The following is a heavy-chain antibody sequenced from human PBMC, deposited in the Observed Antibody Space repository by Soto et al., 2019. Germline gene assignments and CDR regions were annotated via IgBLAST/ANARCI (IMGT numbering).Heavy chain of an antibody. CDR3: ARAGYSSGWDYFDY. Sequence: QVKLVQSGAEVKKPGASVKVSCKASGYTFTGYYMHWVRQAPGQGLEWMGWINHNSGGTNYAQRFQGRVTMTRDTSISTAYRELSRLRSDDTAVYYCARAGYSSGWDYFDYWGQGTLVTVSS. CDR2: INHNSGGT. CDR1: GYTFTGYY. V-gene: IGHV1-2*02. J-gene: IGHJ4*02. D-gene: IGHD6-19*01.